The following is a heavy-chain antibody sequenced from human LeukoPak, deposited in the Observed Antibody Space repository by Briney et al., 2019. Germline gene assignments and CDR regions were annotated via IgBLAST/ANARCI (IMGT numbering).Heavy chain of an antibody. CDR3: ARDKPPPYYYDSSGIFDY. D-gene: IGHD3-22*01. V-gene: IGHV3-33*01. CDR2: IWYDGSNK. Sequence: PGGSLRLSCAASGLTFSSYGMHCVRQAPGKGLEWVAVIWYDGSNKYYADSVKGRFTISRDNSKNTLYLQMNSLRAEDTAVYYCARDKPPPYYYDSSGIFDYWGQGTLVTVSS. CDR1: GLTFSSYG. J-gene: IGHJ4*02.